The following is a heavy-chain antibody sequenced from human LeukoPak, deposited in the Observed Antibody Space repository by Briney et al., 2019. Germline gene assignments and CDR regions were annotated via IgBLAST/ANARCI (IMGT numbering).Heavy chain of an antibody. CDR1: GFTFSSFA. V-gene: IGHV3-21*01. J-gene: IGHJ4*02. Sequence: GGSLRLSCAASGFTFSSFAMSWVRQAPGKGLEWVSSISSSSSYIYYADSVKGRFTISRDNAKNSLYLQMNSLRAEDTAVYYCARSADTAMVTVYFDYWGQGTLVTVSS. D-gene: IGHD5-18*01. CDR2: ISSSSSYI. CDR3: ARSADTAMVTVYFDY.